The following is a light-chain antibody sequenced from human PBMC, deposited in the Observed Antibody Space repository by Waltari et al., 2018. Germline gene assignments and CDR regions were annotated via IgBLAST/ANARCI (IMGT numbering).Light chain of an antibody. CDR3: SSYSTSSSLIL. CDR2: DVN. J-gene: IGLJ2*01. CDR1: SSDVGGHDY. Sequence: QSALSQHASVSGSPGQSITISCTGASSDVGGHDYVSWYQQHPGKAPKLIIRDVNNRPSGVSNRFSGSKSGNTASLTISGLQAEDEADYYCSSYSTSSSLILFGEGTKVTVL. V-gene: IGLV2-14*03.